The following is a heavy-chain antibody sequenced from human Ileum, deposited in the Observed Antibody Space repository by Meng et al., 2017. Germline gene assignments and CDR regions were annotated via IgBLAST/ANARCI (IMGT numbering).Heavy chain of an antibody. CDR1: GDSFGNNKW. D-gene: IGHD3-10*01. CDR2: ISNSRKP. J-gene: IGHJ4*02. V-gene: IGHV4-4*02. Sequence: QLQLQWWAPGLVRPSGTPSLACAVSGDSFGNNKWWIWPRPPPGEVLECIGEISNSRKPVYSPSLKSRVRISQDKSNHQFPLTLNSVTAADTAMYYCARERVRELGLFDSWGQGTLVTVSS. CDR3: ARERVRELGLFDS.